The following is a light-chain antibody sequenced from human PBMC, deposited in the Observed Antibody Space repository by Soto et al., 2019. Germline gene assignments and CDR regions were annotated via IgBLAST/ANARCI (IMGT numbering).Light chain of an antibody. Sequence: QAVVTQPPSASGSPGQSVTISCTGTSSDVGAYNYVSWYQQHPGKAPKLMIYEVNKRPSGVPDRFSGSKSGNTASLTVSGLQTEDEADYYCCSYAGSPPYVFGTGTKLTVL. CDR2: EVN. V-gene: IGLV2-8*01. CDR3: CSYAGSPPYV. CDR1: SSDVGAYNY. J-gene: IGLJ1*01.